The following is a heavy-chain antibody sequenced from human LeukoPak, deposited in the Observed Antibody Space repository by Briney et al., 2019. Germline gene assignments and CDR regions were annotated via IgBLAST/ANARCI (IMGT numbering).Heavy chain of an antibody. CDR3: ARDNWNDATDY. D-gene: IGHD1-20*01. Sequence: GGSLRLSCAASGFTFSNSWMYWVRQAPGKGLEWVSGINWNGGSTGYADSVKGRFTISRDNAKNSLYLQMNSLRAEDTALYHCARDNWNDATDYWGQGTLVTVSS. CDR1: GFTFSNSW. CDR2: INWNGGST. J-gene: IGHJ4*02. V-gene: IGHV3-20*01.